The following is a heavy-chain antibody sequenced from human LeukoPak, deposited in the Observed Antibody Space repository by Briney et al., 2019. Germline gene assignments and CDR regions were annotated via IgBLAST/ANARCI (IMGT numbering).Heavy chain of an antibody. CDR1: GFTFGSYG. D-gene: IGHD3-22*01. CDR3: AIIHGYYDGSGYWVQ. Sequence: GGSLRLSCAASGFTFGSYGMSWVRQAPGRGLEWVSFITPNADRASYADSVEGRFTISRDNPRNTLYMQMNSLRDEDTAVYYCAIIHGYYDGSGYWVQWGQGTLVTVSS. CDR2: ITPNADRA. V-gene: IGHV3-23*01. J-gene: IGHJ1*01.